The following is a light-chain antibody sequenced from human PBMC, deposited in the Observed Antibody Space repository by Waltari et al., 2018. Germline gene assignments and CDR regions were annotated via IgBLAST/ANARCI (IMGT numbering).Light chain of an antibody. Sequence: VLTQSPGSLSLSPGERAILSCTASQSISSASLVWSQQTRGQAPRLVIYGAYRRASGIPDRFSGSGSGTDFTLIISRLEPEDSAVYYCQHYDRSPCIFGQGTNIEIK. CDR3: QHYDRSPCI. CDR1: QSISSAS. CDR2: GAY. V-gene: IGKV3-20*01. J-gene: IGKJ2*02.